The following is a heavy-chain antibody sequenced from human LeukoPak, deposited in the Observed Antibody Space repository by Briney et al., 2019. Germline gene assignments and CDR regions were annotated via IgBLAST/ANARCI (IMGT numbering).Heavy chain of an antibody. V-gene: IGHV4-34*01. Sequence: PSETLSLTCAVYGGSFSGYYWSWIRQPPGKGLEWIGEINHSGSTYYNPSLKSRVTISVDTSKNQFSLKLSSVTAADTAVYYCASTIAVAGPYNWGQGTLVTVSS. CDR1: GGSFSGYY. J-gene: IGHJ4*02. D-gene: IGHD6-19*01. CDR2: INHSGST. CDR3: ASTIAVAGPYN.